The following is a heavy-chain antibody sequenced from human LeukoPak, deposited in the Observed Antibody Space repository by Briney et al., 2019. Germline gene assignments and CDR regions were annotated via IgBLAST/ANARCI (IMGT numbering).Heavy chain of an antibody. J-gene: IGHJ4*02. V-gene: IGHV1-69*06. D-gene: IGHD3-3*01. CDR3: SSSGVEEWQGLHF. Sequence: ASVKVSCKASGGTFSSYAISWVRQAPGQGLEWMGGIIPIFGTANYAQKFQGRVTMTEDTSTDTAYMELNSLSSEDTAVYYCSSSGVEEWQGLHFWGQGTLVTVSS. CDR1: GGTFSSYA. CDR2: IIPIFGTA.